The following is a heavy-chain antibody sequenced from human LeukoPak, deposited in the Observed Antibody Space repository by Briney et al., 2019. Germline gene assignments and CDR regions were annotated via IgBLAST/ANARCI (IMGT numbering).Heavy chain of an antibody. D-gene: IGHD6-6*01. J-gene: IGHJ6*03. CDR1: GGSISSGDYP. Sequence: SETLSLTCAVFGGSISSGDYPWSWIRQPPGKGLEWIGYIYTSGSTNYNPSLKSRVTISVDTSKNQFSLKLSSVTAADTAVYYCARHPGGSSYPGRDYYYYMDVWGKGTTVTVSS. CDR3: ARHPGGSSYPGRDYYYYMDV. V-gene: IGHV4-61*08. CDR2: IYTSGST.